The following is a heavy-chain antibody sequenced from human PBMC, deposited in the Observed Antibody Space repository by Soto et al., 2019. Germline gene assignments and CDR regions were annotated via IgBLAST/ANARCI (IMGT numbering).Heavy chain of an antibody. D-gene: IGHD3-9*01. CDR1: GGSISNFN. Sequence: SETLSLTCTVSGGSISNFNWSWIRQPPGKGLEWIGYVYYTGSTSYNPSLKRRVTFSADSSRGQFSLRLNSVTAADTAVYYCARTVLGPDLLADSFVDYYYYMDVWGQGTTVTVSS. CDR3: ARTVLGPDLLADSFVDYYYYMDV. V-gene: IGHV4-59*08. J-gene: IGHJ6*03. CDR2: VYYTGST.